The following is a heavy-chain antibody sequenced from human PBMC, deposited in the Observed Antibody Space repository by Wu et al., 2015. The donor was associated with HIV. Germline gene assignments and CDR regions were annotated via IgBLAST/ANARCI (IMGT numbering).Heavy chain of an antibody. CDR3: ARDSTSVAFDI. Sequence: QVQLQESGPGLVKPSETLSLTCTVSGGSISSYFWSWIRQPPGKGLEWIGYISDSGSTNYNPSLKSRVTISVDKSKNQFSLKLSSATAADTAIYYCARDSTSVAFDIWGQGTLVTVSS. V-gene: IGHV4-59*01. J-gene: IGHJ3*02. CDR2: ISDSGST. D-gene: IGHD2-2*01. CDR1: GGSISSYF.